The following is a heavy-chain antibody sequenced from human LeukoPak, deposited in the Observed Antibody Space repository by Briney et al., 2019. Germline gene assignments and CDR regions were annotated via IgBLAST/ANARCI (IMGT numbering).Heavy chain of an antibody. CDR3: AKDLITMIVVVITAFDI. CDR1: GFTFSSYA. J-gene: IGHJ3*02. D-gene: IGHD3-22*01. V-gene: IGHV3-23*01. CDR2: ISGSGGST. Sequence: GGSLRLSCAASGFTFSSYAMSWVRQAPGKGLEWVSAISGSGGSTYYADSVMGRFTISRDNSKNTLYLQMNSLRAEDTAVYYCAKDLITMIVVVITAFDIWGQGTMVTVSS.